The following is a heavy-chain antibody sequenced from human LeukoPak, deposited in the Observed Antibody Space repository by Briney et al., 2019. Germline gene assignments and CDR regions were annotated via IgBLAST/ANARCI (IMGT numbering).Heavy chain of an antibody. CDR1: GFTFSSYS. CDR3: ARGLPPLGYCSGGSCLIAFDI. Sequence: GGSLRLSCAASGFTFSSYSMTWVRQAPGKGLEWVSSISSSSSYIYYADSVKGRFTISRDNAKNSLYLQMNSLRAEDTAVYYCARGLPPLGYCSGGSCLIAFDIWGQGTMVTVSS. J-gene: IGHJ3*02. D-gene: IGHD2-15*01. CDR2: ISSSSSYI. V-gene: IGHV3-21*01.